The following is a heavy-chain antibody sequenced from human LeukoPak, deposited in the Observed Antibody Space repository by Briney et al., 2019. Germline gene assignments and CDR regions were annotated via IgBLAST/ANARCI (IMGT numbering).Heavy chain of an antibody. D-gene: IGHD6-6*01. CDR1: GFTFSNYW. CDR3: ARDTNLAARPGPWFDP. V-gene: IGHV3-74*01. J-gene: IGHJ5*02. Sequence: PGGSLRLTCAASGFTFSNYWMHWVRQAPGKGLVWVSRINSDGSSTNYADSVKGRFTISRDNAKNTLYLQMNSLRAEDTAVYYCARDTNLAARPGPWFDPWGQGTLVTVSS. CDR2: INSDGSST.